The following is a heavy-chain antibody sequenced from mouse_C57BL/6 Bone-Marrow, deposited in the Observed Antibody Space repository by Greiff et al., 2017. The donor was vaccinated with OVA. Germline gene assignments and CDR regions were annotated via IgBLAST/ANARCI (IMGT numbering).Heavy chain of an antibody. V-gene: IGHV1-61*01. J-gene: IGHJ1*03. CDR1: GYTFTSYW. D-gene: IGHD1-1*01. CDR3: ARSVHYYGSSYWYFDV. CDR2: IYPSDSET. Sequence: VKLQQPGAELVRPGSSVKLSCKASGYTFTSYWMDWVKQRPGQGLEWIGNIYPSDSETHYNQKFKDKATLTVDKSSSTAYMQLSSLTSEDSAVYYCARSVHYYGSSYWYFDVGGTGTTVTVSS.